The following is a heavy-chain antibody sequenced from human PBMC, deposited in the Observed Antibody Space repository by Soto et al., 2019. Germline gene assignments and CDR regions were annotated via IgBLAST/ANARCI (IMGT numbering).Heavy chain of an antibody. J-gene: IGHJ6*02. Sequence: SETLSLTCAVYGGSSSGYYWSWIRQPPGKGLEWIGEINHSGSTNYNPSLKSRVTISVDTSKNQFSLKLSSVTAADTAVYYCARGPFKTNSPGYRYYYYGMDVWGQGTTVTVSS. CDR3: ARGPFKTNSPGYRYYYYGMDV. CDR1: GGSSSGYY. CDR2: INHSGST. D-gene: IGHD3-9*01. V-gene: IGHV4-34*01.